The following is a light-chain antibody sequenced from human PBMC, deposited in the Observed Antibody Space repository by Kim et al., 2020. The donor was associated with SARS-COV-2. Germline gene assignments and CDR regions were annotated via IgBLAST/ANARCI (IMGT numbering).Light chain of an antibody. CDR1: SSDVGGYNY. J-gene: IGLJ2*01. CDR2: DVT. CDR3: SSYTRTTTLV. Sequence: GQSITISCTGTSSDVGGYNYVSWYQQNPGKAPKLMIHDVTNRPSGVSDRFSGSKSGNTASLTISGLQTEDEADYYCSSYTRTTTLVFGGGTQLTVL. V-gene: IGLV2-14*03.